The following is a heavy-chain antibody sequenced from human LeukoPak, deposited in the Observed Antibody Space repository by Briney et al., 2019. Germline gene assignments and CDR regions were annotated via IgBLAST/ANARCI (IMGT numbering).Heavy chain of an antibody. CDR3: ATAGNYRFDY. V-gene: IGHV3-74*01. Sequence: QPGGSLRLSCAASGFTFSSYAMSWVRQAPGKGLVWVSRINPDGSTINYADSVKGRFTISRDNAKNTLYLQMNSLRAEDTAVYYCATAGNYRFDYWGQGTLVTVSS. CDR2: INPDGSTI. J-gene: IGHJ4*02. D-gene: IGHD1-7*01. CDR1: GFTFSSYA.